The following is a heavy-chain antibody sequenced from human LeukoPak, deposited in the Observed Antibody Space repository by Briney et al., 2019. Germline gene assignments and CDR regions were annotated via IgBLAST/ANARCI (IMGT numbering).Heavy chain of an antibody. CDR3: AIGEVLTGYSSSWYNY. CDR1: GVSISGYY. D-gene: IGHD6-13*01. J-gene: IGHJ4*02. V-gene: IGHV4-59*12. CDR2: IYSSGST. Sequence: SETLSLTCTVSGVSISGYYWSWIRQPPGKGLEWIGYIYSSGSTNYNPSLKSRVTISVDTSKNQFSLKLSSVTAADTAVYYCAIGEVLTGYSSSWYNYWGQGTLVTVSS.